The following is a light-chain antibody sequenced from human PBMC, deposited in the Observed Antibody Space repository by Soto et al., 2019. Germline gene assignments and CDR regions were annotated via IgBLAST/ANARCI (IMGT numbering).Light chain of an antibody. J-gene: IGKJ2*01. Sequence: EIQMTQSPSSLSASVGERVTITCRASQSIDSYLNWYQQKPGKAPNLLIYAVSNLQSGGPSRFXGSGSGTDFSLPVSSLQPRDSATYYCQQTYSTPLYTFGQGTKLEIK. CDR3: QQTYSTPLYT. CDR2: AVS. V-gene: IGKV1-39*01. CDR1: QSIDSY.